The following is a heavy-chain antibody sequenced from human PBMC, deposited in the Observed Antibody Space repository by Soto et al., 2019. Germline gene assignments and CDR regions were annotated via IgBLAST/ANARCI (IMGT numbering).Heavy chain of an antibody. J-gene: IGHJ4*02. CDR1: GYTFTSYG. Sequence: QVQLVQSGAEVKKPGASVKVSCKASGYTFTSYGISWVRQAPGQGLEWMGWISAYNGNTNYAQKLQGRVTMTTDTSTSTAYMELRSLRSDDTAVYYCARDGYSGGSGSYFSFASFDYWGQGTLVTVSS. CDR2: ISAYNGNT. V-gene: IGHV1-18*04. D-gene: IGHD3-10*01. CDR3: ARDGYSGGSGSYFSFASFDY.